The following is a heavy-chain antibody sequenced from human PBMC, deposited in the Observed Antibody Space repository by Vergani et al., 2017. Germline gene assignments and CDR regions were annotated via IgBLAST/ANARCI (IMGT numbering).Heavy chain of an antibody. D-gene: IGHD3/OR15-3a*01. J-gene: IGHJ4*02. Sequence: EVQLVQSGAEIKKPGASLKISCKGSGYSFTNYWIGWVRQVPGKGLEWMGIIYPGDSDTRYSPSFQGQATIAADKSISTAYLQWSSLKASDTAMYYCARGLGTGKREYDYWGQGTLVTVSS. V-gene: IGHV5-51*01. CDR3: ARGLGTGKREYDY. CDR1: GYSFTNYW. CDR2: IYPGDSDT.